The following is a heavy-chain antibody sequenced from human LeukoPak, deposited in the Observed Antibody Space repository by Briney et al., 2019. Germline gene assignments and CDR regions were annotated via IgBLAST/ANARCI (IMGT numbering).Heavy chain of an antibody. CDR3: ARDKYYDFWSGHFDY. J-gene: IGHJ4*02. D-gene: IGHD3-3*01. CDR1: GYTFTSYY. Sequence: ASVKVSCKASGYTFTSYYMHWVRQAPGQGLEWMGIINPSGGSTSYAQKFQGRVTMTRDTSTSTVHMELSSLRSEDTAVYYCARDKYYDFWSGHFDYWGQGTLVTVSS. CDR2: INPSGGST. V-gene: IGHV1-46*01.